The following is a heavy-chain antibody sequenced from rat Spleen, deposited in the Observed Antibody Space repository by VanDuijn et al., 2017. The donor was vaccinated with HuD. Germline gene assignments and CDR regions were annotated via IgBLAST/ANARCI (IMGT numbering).Heavy chain of an antibody. CDR2: ISYSGST. J-gene: IGHJ2*01. V-gene: IGHV3-1*01. Sequence: VQLQESGPGLVKPSQSLSLTCSVTGYSITSSYRWNWIRKFPGNKMECIGHISYSGSTSYNPSLKSRIPITRDTSKNQFFLQLNSVTTEDTATYYCARDNNYKAYWGQGVMVTVSS. CDR3: ARDNNYKAY. D-gene: IGHD1-10*01. CDR1: GYSITSSY.